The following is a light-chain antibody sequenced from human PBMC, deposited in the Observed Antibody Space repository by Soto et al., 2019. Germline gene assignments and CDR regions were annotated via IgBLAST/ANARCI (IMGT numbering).Light chain of an antibody. CDR1: SPNIGAGYD. Sequence: QSVLTQAPSVSGTPGQRVTISCTGGSPNIGAGYDVHWYQQLPGAAPKLLIYVNNNRPSGVPDRFSGSKSATSASLAITGLQAEDEADYYCQSYDSSLSGVVFGGGTKLTVL. V-gene: IGLV1-40*01. CDR3: QSYDSSLSGVV. J-gene: IGLJ2*01. CDR2: VNN.